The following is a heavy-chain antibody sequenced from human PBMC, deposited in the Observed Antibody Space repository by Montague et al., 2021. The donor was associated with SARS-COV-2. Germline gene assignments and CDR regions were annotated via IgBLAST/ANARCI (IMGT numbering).Heavy chain of an antibody. V-gene: IGHV4-39*01. Sequence: SETLSLTCTVTGGPISGSSDYWGWSRQSPGKGLEWMASVDYSGNTYYSPSLKSRLTISVDTSKNQFSLKLNSVTAADTALYYCARREYSYGWGDWGQGTLVTVSS. J-gene: IGHJ4*02. CDR1: GGPISGSSDY. CDR2: VDYSGNT. D-gene: IGHD5-18*01. CDR3: ARREYSYGWGD.